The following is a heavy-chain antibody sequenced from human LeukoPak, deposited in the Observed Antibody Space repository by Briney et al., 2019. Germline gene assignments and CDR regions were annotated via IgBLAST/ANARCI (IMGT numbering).Heavy chain of an antibody. V-gene: IGHV3-7*01. CDR3: ANGGTYSSGP. CDR1: GFTFSNSW. D-gene: IGHD3-22*01. CDR2: MKPDGSAQ. Sequence: GGSLRLSCAASGFTFSNSWISWVRQAPGKGLEWVATMKPDGSAQYYVDSVKGRFTIPRDNAKNSLFLQINSLRAEDTAVYYCANGGTYSSGPWGQGTLVTVSS. J-gene: IGHJ5*02.